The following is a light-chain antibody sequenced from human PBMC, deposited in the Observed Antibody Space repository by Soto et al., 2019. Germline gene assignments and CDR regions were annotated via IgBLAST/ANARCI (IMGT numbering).Light chain of an antibody. Sequence: EIVLTQSPATLSLSPGERATLSCRASQSVSSYLAWYQQKPGQAPRLLIYDASTRATGIPARFSGSGSGTDFSLTISRLVPDEFAVYYCQQRSDWPPLTFGGGTKVEIK. V-gene: IGKV3-11*01. J-gene: IGKJ4*01. CDR1: QSVSSY. CDR3: QQRSDWPPLT. CDR2: DAS.